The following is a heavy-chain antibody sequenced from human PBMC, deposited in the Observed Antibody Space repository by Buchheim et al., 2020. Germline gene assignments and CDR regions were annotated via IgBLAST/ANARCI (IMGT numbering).Heavy chain of an antibody. CDR3: ASRIAPGPGTFRSYAFDI. V-gene: IGHV4-4*02. Sequence: QVQLQESGPKVVKPSGTLSLTCVVSGGSITGGRWWTWVRQPPGKGLEWIADVGDSGNTNDNPSLESRVTISVDKSRNQISLRLTSVTAADTAVYYCASRIAPGPGTFRSYAFDIWGQGT. D-gene: IGHD6-6*01. J-gene: IGHJ3*02. CDR2: VGDSGNT. CDR1: GGSITGGRW.